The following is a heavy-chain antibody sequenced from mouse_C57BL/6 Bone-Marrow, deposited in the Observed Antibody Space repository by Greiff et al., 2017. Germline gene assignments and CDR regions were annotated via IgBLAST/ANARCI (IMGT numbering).Heavy chain of an antibody. Sequence: EVQGVESGGGLVKPGGSLKLSCAASGFTFSSYAMSWVRQTPEKRLEWVATISDGGSNTYYPENVKGRFTISRDNAKNHLYLQMSHLKSEDTAMYYCARGEYAMGYWGQGTSVTVSS. CDR1: GFTFSSYA. CDR3: ARGEYAMGY. V-gene: IGHV5-4*01. J-gene: IGHJ4*01. CDR2: ISDGGSNT.